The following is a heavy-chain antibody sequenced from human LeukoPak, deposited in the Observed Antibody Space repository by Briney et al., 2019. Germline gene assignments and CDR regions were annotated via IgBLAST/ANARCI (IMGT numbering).Heavy chain of an antibody. CDR2: IYYSGST. CDR3: ARNAGDQIYFDY. CDR1: GGSISSYY. Sequence: KPSETLSLNCTVSGGSISSYYWSWIRQPPGKGLEWIGYIYYSGSTNYNPSLKSRVTISVDTSKNQFSLKLSSVTAADTAVYYCARNAGDQIYFDYWGPGTLVTVSS. D-gene: IGHD7-27*01. J-gene: IGHJ4*02. V-gene: IGHV4-59*01.